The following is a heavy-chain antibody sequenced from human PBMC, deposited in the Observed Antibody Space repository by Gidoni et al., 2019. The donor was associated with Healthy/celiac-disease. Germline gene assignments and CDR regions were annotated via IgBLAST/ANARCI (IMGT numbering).Heavy chain of an antibody. J-gene: IGHJ6*03. CDR1: GYTFTSYS. D-gene: IGHD3-3*01. Sequence: QVQLVQSGAEVKKPGASVQASCNASGYTFTSYSMHWVRQAPGQRLEWMGWINAGNGNTKYSQKFQGRVTITRDTSASTAYMELSSLRSEDTAVYYCARGRITIFGVVMRDMDVWGKGTTVTVSS. CDR3: ARGRITIFGVVMRDMDV. CDR2: INAGNGNT. V-gene: IGHV1-3*01.